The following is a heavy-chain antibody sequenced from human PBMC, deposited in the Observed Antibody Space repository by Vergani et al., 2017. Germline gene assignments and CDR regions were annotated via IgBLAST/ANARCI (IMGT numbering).Heavy chain of an antibody. V-gene: IGHV2-26*01. D-gene: IGHD6-6*01. Sequence: QVTLKESGPVLVTPTETLTLTCTVSGFSLSNARMGVSWIRQPPGKALEWLAHIFSNDEKSYSTSLKSRLTISKDTSKSQVVLTMTNMDPVDTATYYCAPVEYSSSSGAFDIWGQGTMVTVSS. CDR3: APVEYSSSSGAFDI. J-gene: IGHJ3*02. CDR1: GFSLSNARMG. CDR2: IFSNDEK.